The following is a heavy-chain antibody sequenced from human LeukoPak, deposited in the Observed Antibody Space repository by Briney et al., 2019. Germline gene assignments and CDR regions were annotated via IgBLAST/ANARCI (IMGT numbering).Heavy chain of an antibody. CDR3: ARDRDPGYNDSSGYRRVNAFDI. V-gene: IGHV3-23*01. CDR2: ISGSDDGT. CDR1: GFTFSTYA. Sequence: PGGSLRLSCAASGFTFSTYAMSWVRQIPGKGLEWVSAISGSDDGTYYADSVKGRFTISRDNAKNSLYLQMNSLRAEDTAVYYCARDRDPGYNDSSGYRRVNAFDIWGQGTMVTVSS. J-gene: IGHJ3*02. D-gene: IGHD3-22*01.